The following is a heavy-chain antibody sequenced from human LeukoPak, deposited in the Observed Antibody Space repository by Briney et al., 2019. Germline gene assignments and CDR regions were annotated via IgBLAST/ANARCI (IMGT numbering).Heavy chain of an antibody. Sequence: GESLKISCKGSGYRFTSYWIGWGRQMPGKGLEGMGIIYPGGSDNRYRPSCEGQVTISADQSISTAYLQWSSLKASDTAMYYCARRIGYCSSTRCYYNWFDPWGQGTLVTVSS. CDR3: ARRIGYCSSTRCYYNWFDP. J-gene: IGHJ5*02. CDR1: GYRFTSYW. CDR2: IYPGGSDN. V-gene: IGHV5-51*01. D-gene: IGHD2-2*01.